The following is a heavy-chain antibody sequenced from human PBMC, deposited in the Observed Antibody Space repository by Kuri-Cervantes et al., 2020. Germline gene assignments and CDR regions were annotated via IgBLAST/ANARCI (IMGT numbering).Heavy chain of an antibody. CDR2: INHSGST. CDR3: ARGSSSGSGSYWRGAASTNYYGMDV. V-gene: IGHV4-34*01. J-gene: IGHJ6*02. Sequence: ESLKISCAVYGGSFSGYYWSWIRQPPGKGLEWIGEINHSGSTNYNPSLKSRVTISVDTSKNQFSLKLSSVTAADTAVYYCARGSSSGSGSYWRGAASTNYYGMDVWSQGTTVTVSS. CDR1: GGSFSGYY. D-gene: IGHD3-10*01.